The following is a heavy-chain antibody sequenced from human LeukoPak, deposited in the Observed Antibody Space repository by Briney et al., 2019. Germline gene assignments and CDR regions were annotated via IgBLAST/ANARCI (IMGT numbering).Heavy chain of an antibody. J-gene: IGHJ4*02. CDR1: GFTLDDYA. CDR2: ISWNSGSI. D-gene: IGHD2-2*01. V-gene: IGHV3-9*01. CDR3: AKLEYQLPGWFDY. Sequence: GGSLRLSCAASGFTLDDYAMHWVRQAPGQGLEWVSGISWNSGSIGYADSVKGRFTISRDNAKNSLYLQMNSLRAEDTALYYCAKLEYQLPGWFDYWGQGTLVTVSS.